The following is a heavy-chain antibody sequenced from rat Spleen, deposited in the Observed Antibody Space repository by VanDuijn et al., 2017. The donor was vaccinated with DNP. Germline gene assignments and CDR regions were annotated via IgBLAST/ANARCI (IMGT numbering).Heavy chain of an antibody. CDR2: ITSGRGIT. CDR3: ASLNNYNWFAY. D-gene: IGHD1-10*01. CDR1: GFTFSYYW. J-gene: IGHJ3*01. V-gene: IGHV5-31*01. Sequence: EVQLVESGGDLVQPGRSLRLSCAASGFTFSYYWMAWVRQVPGKGLEWIASITSGRGITSYPDSVKGRFTISRDNAKSTLYLQMDSLRSEDTATYYCASLNNYNWFAYWGQGTLVTVSS.